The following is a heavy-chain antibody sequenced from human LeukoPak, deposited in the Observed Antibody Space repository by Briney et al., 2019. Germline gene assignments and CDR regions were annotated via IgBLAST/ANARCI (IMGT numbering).Heavy chain of an antibody. J-gene: IGHJ5*02. CDR3: ARGEGYSYGTNWFDP. V-gene: IGHV1-8*01. CDR1: GYTFTSYD. D-gene: IGHD5-18*01. Sequence: ASVKVSCKASGYTFTSYDINWVRQATGQGLEWMGWMNPNSGNTGYAQKFQGRVTMTRNTSISTAYMELSSLRSEDTAVYYCARGEGYSYGTNWFDPWGQGTLVTVSS. CDR2: MNPNSGNT.